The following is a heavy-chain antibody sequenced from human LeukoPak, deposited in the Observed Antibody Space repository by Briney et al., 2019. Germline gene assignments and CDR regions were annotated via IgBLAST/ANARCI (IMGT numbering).Heavy chain of an antibody. CDR2: IYTSGST. V-gene: IGHV4-61*02. CDR3: ARGGDYDPTAFDI. J-gene: IGHJ3*02. CDR1: GGSISSGSYY. Sequence: SQTLSLTCTVSGGSISSGSYYWSWIRQPAGKGLEWIGRIYTSGSTNYNPSLKSRVTISVDTSKNQFSLKLSSLTAADTAVYYCARGGDYDPTAFDIWGQGTLVTVSS. D-gene: IGHD3-22*01.